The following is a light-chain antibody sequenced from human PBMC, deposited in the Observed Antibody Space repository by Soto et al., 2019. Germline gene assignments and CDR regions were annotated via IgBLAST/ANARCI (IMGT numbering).Light chain of an antibody. CDR1: QIISNW. V-gene: IGKV1-5*01. Sequence: DIQMTQSPSTLSASVGDRVTINCRASQIISNWLAWYQQKPGKAPNLLIYGASSLQSGVPPRFSGSGSGTEFTLTISSLQPEDFATYYCQQYDSYPYTFGQGTK. CDR2: GAS. J-gene: IGKJ2*01. CDR3: QQYDSYPYT.